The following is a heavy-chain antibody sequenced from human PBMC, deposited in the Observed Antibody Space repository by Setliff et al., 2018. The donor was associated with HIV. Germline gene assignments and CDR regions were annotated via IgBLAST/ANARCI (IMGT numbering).Heavy chain of an antibody. CDR2: ISAYNGNT. J-gene: IGHJ4*02. D-gene: IGHD3-22*01. CDR3: AIVTELDYYGGSGPTHLLFDS. V-gene: IGHV1-18*01. Sequence: GASVKVSCKASGYIFISYGFSWVRQAPGQGLEWMGWISAYNGNTNYAQKLQGRVTMTTDTSTSTAYMELRNLRSDDTAVYYCAIVTELDYYGGSGPTHLLFDSWGQGTLVTVSS. CDR1: GYIFISYG.